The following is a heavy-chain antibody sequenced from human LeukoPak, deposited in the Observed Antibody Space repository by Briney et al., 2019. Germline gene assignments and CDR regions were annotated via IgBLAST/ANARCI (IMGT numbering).Heavy chain of an antibody. V-gene: IGHV1-2*06. CDR1: GYTLTGYY. CDR3: ARDRWDKGTAIPGGD. D-gene: IGHD2-2*02. J-gene: IGHJ4*02. Sequence: ASVKVSCKASGYTLTGYYMHWVRQAPGQGLEWMGRINPNSGGTNYAQKFQGRVTMTRDTSISTAYMELSRLRSDDTAVYYCARDRWDKGTAIPGGDWGQGTLVTVSS. CDR2: INPNSGGT.